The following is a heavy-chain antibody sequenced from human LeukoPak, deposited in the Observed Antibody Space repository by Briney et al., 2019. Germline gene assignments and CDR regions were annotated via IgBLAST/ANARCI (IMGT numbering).Heavy chain of an antibody. J-gene: IGHJ4*02. D-gene: IGHD5-18*01. CDR1: GVSIGSHY. CDR3: ARESYSYGDDY. V-gene: IGHV4-30-2*01. CDR2: IYHSGST. Sequence: SETLSLTCTVSGVSIGSHYWSWIRQPPGKGLEWIGYIYHSGSTYYDPSLKSRVTISVDRSKNQFSLKLSSVTAADTAVYYCARESYSYGDDYWGQGTLVTVSS.